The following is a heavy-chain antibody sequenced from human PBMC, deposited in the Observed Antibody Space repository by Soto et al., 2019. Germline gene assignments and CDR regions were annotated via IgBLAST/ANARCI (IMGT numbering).Heavy chain of an antibody. CDR3: ARTLYGANVDY. D-gene: IGHD4-17*01. CDR1: GYTFTCYY. V-gene: IGHV1-2*04. Sequence: SVKVSCKASGYTFTCYYMHWVRQAPGQGLEWMGWINPNSGGTNYAQKFQGWVTMTRNTSISTAYMELSSLRSEDTAVYYCARTLYGANVDYWGQGTLVTVSS. CDR2: INPNSGGT. J-gene: IGHJ4*02.